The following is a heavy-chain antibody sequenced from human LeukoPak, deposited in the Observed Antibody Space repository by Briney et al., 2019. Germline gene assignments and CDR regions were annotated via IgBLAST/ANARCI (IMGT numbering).Heavy chain of an antibody. CDR2: IYSGGST. CDR3: ASQDRDSIWALDV. Sequence: GGSLRLSCAASGFTVSGNYMSWVRQAPGKGLEWVSVIYSGGSTYYADSVKGRFIISRDNSKNTVNLQMNSLRAEDTAVYYCASQDRDSIWALDVWGQGTTVTVSS. D-gene: IGHD3-3*02. CDR1: GFTVSGNY. J-gene: IGHJ6*02. V-gene: IGHV3-66*04.